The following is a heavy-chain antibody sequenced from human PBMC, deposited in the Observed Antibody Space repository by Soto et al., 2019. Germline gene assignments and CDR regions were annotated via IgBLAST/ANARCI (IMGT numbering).Heavy chain of an antibody. CDR3: ARARDGYTYFDY. CDR1: GFTFSNYA. Sequence: EVQVLESGGGLVQPGGSMRRSCAASGFTFSNYAMSWVRQAPGKGLEWVSGVGGSGGNTYYADSVKGRFTISRDNSKNTLYLQMNSLRAEDTGVYFCARARDGYTYFDYWGQGTLVTVSS. D-gene: IGHD5-12*01. CDR2: VGGSGGNT. J-gene: IGHJ4*02. V-gene: IGHV3-23*01.